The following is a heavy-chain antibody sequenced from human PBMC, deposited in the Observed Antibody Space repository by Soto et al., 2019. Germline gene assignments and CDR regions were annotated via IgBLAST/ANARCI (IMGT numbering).Heavy chain of an antibody. Sequence: SETLSLTCTVSGGSISSGGYYWSWIRQHPGKGLEWIGYIYYSGSTYYNPSLKSRVTISVDTSKNQFSLKLSSVTAADTAVYYCARAPLNMAAAGTGPDYWGQGTLVTVSS. J-gene: IGHJ4*02. CDR3: ARAPLNMAAAGTGPDY. V-gene: IGHV4-31*03. CDR1: GGSISSGGYY. D-gene: IGHD6-25*01. CDR2: IYYSGST.